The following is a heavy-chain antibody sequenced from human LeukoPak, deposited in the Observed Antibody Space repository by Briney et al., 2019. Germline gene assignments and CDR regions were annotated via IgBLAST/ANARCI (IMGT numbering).Heavy chain of an antibody. CDR3: ARLMVTRFDY. CDR1: GFTFSSYS. D-gene: IGHD5-18*01. J-gene: IGHJ4*02. V-gene: IGHV3-48*02. Sequence: GGSLRLSCAASGFTFSSYSMNWVRQAPGKGLEWVSYVSSSSSTIYYADSVKGRITISRDNAKNSLYLQMNSLRDEDTAVYYCARLMVTRFDYWGQGTLVTVSS. CDR2: VSSSSSTI.